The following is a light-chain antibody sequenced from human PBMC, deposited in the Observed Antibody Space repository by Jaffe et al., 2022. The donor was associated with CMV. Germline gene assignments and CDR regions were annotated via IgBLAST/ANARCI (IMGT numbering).Light chain of an antibody. CDR3: SSYTSALYVI. Sequence: QSALTQPASVSGSPGQSITISCSGTSSDIGTYDFVSWYQQHPGKAPKLMISDVTNRPSGVSNRFSGSKSGNTASLTISGLQAEDEADYYCSSYTSALYVIFGGGTKLTVL. J-gene: IGLJ2*01. CDR1: SSDIGTYDF. CDR2: DVT. V-gene: IGLV2-14*03.